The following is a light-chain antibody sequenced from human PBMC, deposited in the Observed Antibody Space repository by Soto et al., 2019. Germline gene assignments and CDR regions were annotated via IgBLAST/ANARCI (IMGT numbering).Light chain of an antibody. CDR1: QRVFYRSTKTND. Sequence: DIVMTQSPDSLTVSLGERATISCKSSQRVFYRSTKTNDLVWYQQKPGQRPRLLIYWAYTREIGVPDRFSGSGSRTDFTLTFSSLQAEDAASYSCQQYYEPPFTFGVETQVQ. V-gene: IGKV4-1*01. J-gene: IGKJ4*01. CDR2: WAY. CDR3: QQYYEPPFT.